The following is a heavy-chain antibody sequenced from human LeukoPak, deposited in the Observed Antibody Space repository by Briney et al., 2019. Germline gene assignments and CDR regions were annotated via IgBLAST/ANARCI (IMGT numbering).Heavy chain of an antibody. V-gene: IGHV1-2*02. J-gene: IGHJ4*02. CDR3: ARGAYAKEELAPPGWDY. CDR1: GHTFIGYY. CDR2: INPNLGTT. D-gene: IGHD1-26*01. Sequence: ASVKVSCKASGHTFIGYYMHWVRQAPGQGLEWMAWINPNLGTTNYAQKFQGRVTLTRDTSISTAYMELNRLGSDDTAVYYCARGAYAKEELAPPGWDYWGQGTLVTVSS.